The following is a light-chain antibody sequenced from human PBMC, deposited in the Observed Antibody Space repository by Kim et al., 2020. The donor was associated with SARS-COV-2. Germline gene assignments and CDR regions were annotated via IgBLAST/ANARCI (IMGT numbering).Light chain of an antibody. CDR1: QTIGTS. CDR2: RAS. CDR3: HQYYSLST. Sequence: LAFSPGERATLACRASQTIGTSLAWFQQKSGKAPKVLIYRASSLESGVPSRFSGSGSGTEFTLTISSLQPDDFATYYCHQYYSLSTFGQGTKLEI. J-gene: IGKJ2*01. V-gene: IGKV1-5*03.